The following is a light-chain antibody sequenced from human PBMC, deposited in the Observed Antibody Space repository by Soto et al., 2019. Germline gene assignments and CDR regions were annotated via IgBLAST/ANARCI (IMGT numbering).Light chain of an antibody. J-gene: IGLJ2*01. Sequence: QSVLTQPASVSGSPGQSITISCTGTSSDVGGYNFVSWYQQHPGKAPKLMIYAVSNRPSGVPHRFSGSKSGNTASLTISGLQAEDEADYYCSSYTSSSSTLVVFGGGTKLTVL. V-gene: IGLV2-14*01. CDR1: SSDVGGYNF. CDR3: SSYTSSSSTLVV. CDR2: AVS.